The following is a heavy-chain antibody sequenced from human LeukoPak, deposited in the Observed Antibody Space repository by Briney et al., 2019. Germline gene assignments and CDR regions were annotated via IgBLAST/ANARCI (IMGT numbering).Heavy chain of an antibody. D-gene: IGHD5-18*01. CDR1: GGSFSGYY. CDR2: INHSGST. J-gene: IGHJ4*02. Sequence: PETLSLTCAVYGGSFSGYYWSWIRQPPGKGLEWIGEINHSGSTNYNPSLKSRVTISVDTSKNQFSLKLSSVTAADTAVYYCARGGYSYGDFDYWGQGTLVTVSS. V-gene: IGHV4-34*01. CDR3: ARGGYSYGDFDY.